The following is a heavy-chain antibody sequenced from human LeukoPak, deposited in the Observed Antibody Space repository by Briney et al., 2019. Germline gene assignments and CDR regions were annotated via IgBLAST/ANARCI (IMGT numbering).Heavy chain of an antibody. D-gene: IGHD3-3*01. J-gene: IGHJ4*02. CDR1: GFTFSSYS. CDR3: ASLTYYDFWSGYPVFDY. CDR2: ISSSSSTI. V-gene: IGHV3-48*02. Sequence: GGSLRLSCAASGFTFSSYSMNWVRQAPGKGLEWVSYISSSSSTIYYADSVKGRFTISRDNAKNSLYLQMNSLRDEDTAVYYCASLTYYDFWSGYPVFDYWGQGTLVTVSS.